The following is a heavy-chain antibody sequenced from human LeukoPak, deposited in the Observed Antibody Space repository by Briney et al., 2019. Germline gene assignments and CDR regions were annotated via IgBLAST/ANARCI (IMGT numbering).Heavy chain of an antibody. D-gene: IGHD3-10*01. J-gene: IGHJ4*02. Sequence: SETLSLTCAVYGGSFSGCYWSWIRQPPGKGLEWIGEINHSGSTNYNPSLKSRVTISVDTSKNQFSLKLSSVTAADTAVYYCARGWAGFGDSVFDYWGQGTLVTVSS. CDR2: INHSGST. CDR1: GGSFSGCY. V-gene: IGHV4-34*01. CDR3: ARGWAGFGDSVFDY.